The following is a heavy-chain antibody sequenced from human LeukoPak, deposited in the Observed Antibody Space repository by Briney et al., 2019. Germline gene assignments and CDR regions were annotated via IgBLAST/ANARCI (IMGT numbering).Heavy chain of an antibody. CDR1: GGSFSGYY. V-gene: IGHV4-34*01. CDR3: ASGYSYGCNWVDP. D-gene: IGHD5-18*01. Sequence: SETLSLTCAVDGGSFSGYYWSWIRQPPGKGLEWIGESNHSGSTNYNPSVKSRVTISVDTSKNKFSLKLSSVTAADTAVYYCASGYSYGCNWVDPWGQGTLVTVSS. CDR2: SNHSGST. J-gene: IGHJ5*02.